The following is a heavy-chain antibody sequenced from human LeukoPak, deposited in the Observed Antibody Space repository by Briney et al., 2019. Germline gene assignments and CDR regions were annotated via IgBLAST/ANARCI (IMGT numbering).Heavy chain of an antibody. Sequence: PSETLSLTCAVYGGSFSGYYWSWIRQPPGKGLEWIGEINHSGSTNYNPSLKSRVTMSVDTSKNQFSLKLSSLTAADTAVYYCARVGRGGFFNYWGQGTLVTVSS. CDR2: INHSGST. CDR3: ARVGRGGFFNY. D-gene: IGHD3-10*01. V-gene: IGHV4-34*01. CDR1: GGSFSGYY. J-gene: IGHJ4*02.